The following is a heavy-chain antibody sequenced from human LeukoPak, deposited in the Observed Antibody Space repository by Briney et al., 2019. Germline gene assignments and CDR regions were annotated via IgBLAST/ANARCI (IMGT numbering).Heavy chain of an antibody. Sequence: SETLSLTCTVSGGSISSSSYYWGWIRQPPGKGLEWIGFFYYSGSTNYNPSLKGRVTISVDTSKNQFSLKLSSVTAADTAVYYCARAPYGSATNNYYMDVWGKGTTVTVSS. J-gene: IGHJ6*03. D-gene: IGHD3-10*01. CDR1: GGSISSSSYY. V-gene: IGHV4-61*05. CDR3: ARAPYGSATNNYYMDV. CDR2: FYYSGST.